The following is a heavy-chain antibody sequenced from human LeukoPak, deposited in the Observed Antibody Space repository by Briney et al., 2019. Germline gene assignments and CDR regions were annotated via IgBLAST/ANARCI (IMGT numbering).Heavy chain of an antibody. V-gene: IGHV3-74*01. CDR2: INSDGSTT. CDR1: GFTFSSYW. Sequence: GGSLRLSCAASGFTFSSYWMHWVRQAPGKGLVWVSRINSDGSTTSYADSVKGRFAISRDNAKNTLYLQMNSLRAEDTAVYYCARDDYGGRGEFDYWGQGTLVTVSS. J-gene: IGHJ4*02. D-gene: IGHD4-23*01. CDR3: ARDDYGGRGEFDY.